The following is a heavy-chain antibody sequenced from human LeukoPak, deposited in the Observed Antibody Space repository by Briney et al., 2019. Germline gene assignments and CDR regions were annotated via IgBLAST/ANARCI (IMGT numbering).Heavy chain of an antibody. D-gene: IGHD6-13*01. CDR1: GFTFDDYA. CDR2: ISWNSGSI. CDR3: AKGGEYSSSWYLWFDP. Sequence: GGSLRLSCATSGFTFDDYAMHWVRQAPGKGLEWVSGISWNSGSIGYADSVKGRFTISRDNAKNSLYLQMNSLRAEDMALYYCAKGGEYSSSWYLWFDPWGQGTLVTVSS. V-gene: IGHV3-9*03. J-gene: IGHJ5*02.